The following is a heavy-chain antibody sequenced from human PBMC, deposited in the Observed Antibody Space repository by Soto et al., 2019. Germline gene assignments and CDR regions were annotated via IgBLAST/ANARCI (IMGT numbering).Heavy chain of an antibody. Sequence: SETMSVTCTVSGGTISSSICYWGWNRKPPGKGLEWIGSVYYSGNTYYNPSLKSRVTISVDTSKNQFSLKLSSVTAADTAVYYCARHYYGSGSSGFDYWGQGTLVTVSS. CDR2: VYYSGNT. D-gene: IGHD3-10*01. J-gene: IGHJ4*02. V-gene: IGHV4-39*01. CDR3: ARHYYGSGSSGFDY. CDR1: GGTISSSICY.